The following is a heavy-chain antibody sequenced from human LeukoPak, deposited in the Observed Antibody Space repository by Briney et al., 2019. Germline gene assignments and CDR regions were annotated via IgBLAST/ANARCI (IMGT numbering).Heavy chain of an antibody. CDR2: ISSRGNSK. CDR3: ARGRPEFFGSGTYLND. J-gene: IGHJ4*02. Sequence: GGSLRLSCAASGLTFSTYEMNWVRQAPGKGLEWVTYISSRGNSKYYADSVKGRFTISRDNAKNSLYLEMNSLRVEDTAVYYCARGRPEFFGSGTYLNDWGQGTLVTVSS. CDR1: GLTFSTYE. D-gene: IGHD3-10*01. V-gene: IGHV3-48*03.